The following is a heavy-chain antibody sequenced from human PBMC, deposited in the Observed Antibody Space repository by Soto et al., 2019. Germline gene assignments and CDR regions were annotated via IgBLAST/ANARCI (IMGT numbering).Heavy chain of an antibody. CDR2: IWYDGSNK. Sequence: HPGGSLRLSCAASGFTFSSYDMHWVRQAPGKGLEWVAVIWYDGSNKYYADSVKGRFTISRDNSKNTLYLQMNSLRAEDTAVHYCARDQIVGATVPDYWGQGTLVTVSS. CDR1: GFTFSSYD. D-gene: IGHD1-26*01. V-gene: IGHV3-33*01. J-gene: IGHJ4*02. CDR3: ARDQIVGATVPDY.